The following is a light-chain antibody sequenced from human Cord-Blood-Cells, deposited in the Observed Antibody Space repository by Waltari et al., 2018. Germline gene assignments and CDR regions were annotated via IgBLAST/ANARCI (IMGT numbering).Light chain of an antibody. CDR1: QSISSY. Sequence: DIQMPQPPSSLSASVGDRVTITCRASQSISSYLNWYQQKPGKATKLLIHAESSLQSGVPSRFSGSGSGTDFTLTSSSLQPEDFATYDCQQSYSTPWTFGQGTKVEIK. J-gene: IGKJ1*01. CDR3: QQSYSTPWT. V-gene: IGKV1-39*01. CDR2: AES.